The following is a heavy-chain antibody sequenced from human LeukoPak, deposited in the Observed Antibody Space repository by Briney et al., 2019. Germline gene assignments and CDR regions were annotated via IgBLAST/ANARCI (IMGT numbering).Heavy chain of an antibody. CDR3: ARGSGSFSGGFVY. J-gene: IGHJ4*02. V-gene: IGHV3-33*01. D-gene: IGHD1-26*01. CDR1: GFTFSSYG. Sequence: GGSLRLSCAASGFTFSSYGMHWVRQTPGKGLEWVAIIWSDGSNKYYADYVKGRFTISRDNSKNTLYLQMNSLRAEDTAVYYCARGSGSFSGGFVYWGRGTLVTVSS. CDR2: IWSDGSNK.